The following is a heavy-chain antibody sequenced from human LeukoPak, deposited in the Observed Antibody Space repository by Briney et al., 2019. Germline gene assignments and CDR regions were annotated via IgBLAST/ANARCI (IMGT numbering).Heavy chain of an antibody. CDR3: APPISYYYDSSGPDFDY. CDR2: ISGSGGST. J-gene: IGHJ4*02. CDR1: GFTFSSYA. D-gene: IGHD3-22*01. V-gene: IGHV3-23*01. Sequence: GGSLRLSCAASGFTFSSYAMSWVRQAPGKGLEGVSAISGSGGSTYYADSVKGRFTISRDNSKNTLYLQMNSLRAEDTAVYYCAPPISYYYDSSGPDFDYWGQGTLVTVSS.